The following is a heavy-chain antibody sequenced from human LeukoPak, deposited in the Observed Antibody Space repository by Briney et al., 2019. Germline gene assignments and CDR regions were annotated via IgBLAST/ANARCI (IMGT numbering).Heavy chain of an antibody. V-gene: IGHV1-2*02. J-gene: IGHJ4*02. D-gene: IGHD5-12*01. CDR3: ARGVATIFPPDY. Sequence: GASVKVSCKASGYTFTGYYMHWVRQAPGQGLEWMGWINPKSGGTNYAQKFQGRVTMTRDTSISTAYMELSRLRSDDTAVYYCARGVATIFPPDYWGQGTLVTVSS. CDR2: INPKSGGT. CDR1: GYTFTGYY.